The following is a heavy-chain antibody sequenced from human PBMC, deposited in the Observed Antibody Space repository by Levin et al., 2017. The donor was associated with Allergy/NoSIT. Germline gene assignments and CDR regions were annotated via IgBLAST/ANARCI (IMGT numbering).Heavy chain of an antibody. CDR2: IDHGGSA. CDR1: GGSFIGYY. D-gene: IGHD6-19*01. V-gene: IGHV4-34*01. CDR3: ARGDGQWLN. J-gene: IGHJ4*02. Sequence: SETLSLTCSVYGGSFIGYYWSWIRQPPGKGLEWIGEIDHGGSANYNPSLKSRVTISVDTSKNQFSLKLNSVTAADTAVYYCARGDGQWLNWGQGTLVTVSS.